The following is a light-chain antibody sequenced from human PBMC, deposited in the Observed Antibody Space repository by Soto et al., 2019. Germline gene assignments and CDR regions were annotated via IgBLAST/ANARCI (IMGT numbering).Light chain of an antibody. CDR2: EVS. CDR1: SSDVGSYDY. Sequence: QSALTQPASVSGSPGQSITISCTGTSSDVGSYDYVSWYLHHPCKSPKLIIYEVSNRPSEVSNRFSGSKSGNTASLTISWLQAEDVADYYCSSYTSNTTVIFGGGTKLTVL. V-gene: IGLV2-14*01. J-gene: IGLJ2*01. CDR3: SSYTSNTTVI.